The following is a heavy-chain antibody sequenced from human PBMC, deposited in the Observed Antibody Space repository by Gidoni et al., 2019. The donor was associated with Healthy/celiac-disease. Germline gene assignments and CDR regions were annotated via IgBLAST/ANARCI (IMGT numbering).Heavy chain of an antibody. J-gene: IGHJ2*01. D-gene: IGHD7-27*01. CDR2: IYTSGST. CDR3: AAREGHWGWYFDL. V-gene: IGHV4-61*02. Sequence: QVQLQESGPGLVKPSQTLSLTCTVSGGSISSGSYYWSWIRQPAGKGLEWIGRIYTSGSTNYNPSLKSRVTISVDTSKNQFSLKLSSVTAADTAVYYCAAREGHWGWYFDLWGRGTLVTVSS. CDR1: GGSISSGSYY.